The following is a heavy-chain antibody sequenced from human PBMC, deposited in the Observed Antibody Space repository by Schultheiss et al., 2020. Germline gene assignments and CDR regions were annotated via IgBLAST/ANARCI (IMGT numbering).Heavy chain of an antibody. CDR1: GFPFSDFA. J-gene: IGHJ4*02. D-gene: IGHD3-22*01. V-gene: IGHV3-11*04. CDR2: ISSSGSTI. Sequence: GGSLRLSCAASGFPFSDFAMNWVRQAPGKGLEWVSYISSSGSTIYYADSVKGRFTISRDNAKNSLYLQMNSLRAEDTAVYYCARGGAVVVLRYWGQGTLVTVPS. CDR3: ARGGAVVVLRY.